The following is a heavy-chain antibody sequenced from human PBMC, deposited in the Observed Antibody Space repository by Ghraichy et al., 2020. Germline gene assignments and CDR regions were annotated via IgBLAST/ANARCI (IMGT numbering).Heavy chain of an antibody. V-gene: IGHV3-30*18. CDR3: AKDPQYGWPTGFDY. CDR2: ISYDGSNK. CDR1: GFTFSSYG. J-gene: IGHJ4*02. Sequence: GGSLRLSCAASGFTFSSYGMHWVRQAPGKGLEWVAVISYDGSNKYYADSVKGRFTISRDNSKNTLYLQMNSLRAEDTAVYYCAKDPQYGWPTGFDYWGQGTLVTVSS. D-gene: IGHD4-11*01.